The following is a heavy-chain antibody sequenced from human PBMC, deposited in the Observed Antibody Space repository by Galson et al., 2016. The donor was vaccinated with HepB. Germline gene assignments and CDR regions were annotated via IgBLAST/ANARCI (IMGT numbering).Heavy chain of an antibody. D-gene: IGHD6-13*01. CDR1: GFNVSSNY. Sequence: SLRLSCAASGFNVSSNYMGWVRQAPGKGLEWVSIIYRSGTTYYAESVKGRFTISRDNSKNTLYLQLNSLGAEDTAIYYCARDTRRQQLVRAHDAFDIWGQGTMVSVSA. CDR2: IYRSGTT. V-gene: IGHV3-66*01. CDR3: ARDTRRQQLVRAHDAFDI. J-gene: IGHJ3*02.